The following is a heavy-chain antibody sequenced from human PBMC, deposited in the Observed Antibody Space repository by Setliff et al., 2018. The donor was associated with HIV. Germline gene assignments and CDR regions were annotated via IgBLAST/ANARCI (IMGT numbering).Heavy chain of an antibody. CDR2: ISSRGGSV. Sequence: PGGSLRLSCAASGFTFSTSGMNWVRQAPGKGLEWVSSISSRGGSVYYADSVRGRFTISRDNANNLLYLQMNSLRADDTAVYYCARGYWEREDSIGDAFDIWGQGTMVTVSS. CDR3: ARGYWEREDSIGDAFDI. CDR1: GFTFSTSG. J-gene: IGHJ3*02. D-gene: IGHD1-26*01. V-gene: IGHV3-21*01.